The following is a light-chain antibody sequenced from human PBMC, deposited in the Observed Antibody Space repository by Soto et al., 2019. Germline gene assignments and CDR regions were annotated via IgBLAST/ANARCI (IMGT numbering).Light chain of an antibody. CDR2: DVT. CDR3: SSYAGTHVV. V-gene: IGLV2-8*01. CDR1: SSDVGGYHY. J-gene: IGLJ1*01. Sequence: QSALTQPPSASGSPGQSVAISYTGTSSDVGGYHYVSWYQQYPGKAPKLMIYDVTKRPSGVPDRFSGSKSGNTASLTVSGLQAEDEADYYCSSYAGTHVVFGTGTKVTVL.